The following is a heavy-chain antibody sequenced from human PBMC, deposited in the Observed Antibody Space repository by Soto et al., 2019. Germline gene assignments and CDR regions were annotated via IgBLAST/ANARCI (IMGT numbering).Heavy chain of an antibody. CDR3: ARDFEY. J-gene: IGHJ4*02. V-gene: IGHV3-74*01. CDR2: INSDGSST. Sequence: GGSLRLSCEASGFTFSTFWMHWVRQAPGKGLVWVSRINSDGSSTNYADSVKGRVTISRGNAKNMLYLQMNSLRAEDTAVYYCARDFEYWGQGTLVTVSS. CDR1: GFTFSTFW.